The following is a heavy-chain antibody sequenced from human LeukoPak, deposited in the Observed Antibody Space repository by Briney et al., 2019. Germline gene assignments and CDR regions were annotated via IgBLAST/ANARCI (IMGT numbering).Heavy chain of an antibody. V-gene: IGHV6-1*01. CDR2: SYYRSKWYN. J-gene: IGHJ5*02. CDR3: ARGAWAGSWFDP. D-gene: IGHD1-1*01. CDR1: GDSVSSNSAT. Sequence: SQTLTLTCAISGDSVSSNSATWNWIRQSPSRGLEWLGGSYYRSKWYNDYAVSVKSRITINPDTSKNQFSLQLNSVTPEDTAVYYCARGAWAGSWFDPWGQGTLVTVSS.